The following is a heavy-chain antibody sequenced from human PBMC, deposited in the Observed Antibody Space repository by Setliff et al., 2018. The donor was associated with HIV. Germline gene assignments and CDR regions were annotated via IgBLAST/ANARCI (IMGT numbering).Heavy chain of an antibody. CDR2: INPKSDGT. CDR3: AREGAVADAFDI. Sequence: AASVKVSCKASGYTFTTYYMHWVRQAPGQGLEWMGIINPKSDGTSYAQSFQDRVTMTRDTSTSTVYMELSSLRSEDTAVYYCAREGAVADAFDIWGQGTMVTVSS. J-gene: IGHJ3*02. V-gene: IGHV1-46*01. D-gene: IGHD6-19*01. CDR1: GYTFTTYY.